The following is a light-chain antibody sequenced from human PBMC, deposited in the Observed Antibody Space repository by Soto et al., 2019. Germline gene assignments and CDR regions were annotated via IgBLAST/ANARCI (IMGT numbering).Light chain of an antibody. Sequence: EIVMTQSPATLSVSQGERATLSCRASQSVSSNLAWYQQRPGQAPRLLIYGASTRATGIPARFNGSGSGTEFTLTINSLQSEDFAIYYCQQCSYWPGTFGQGTKVEIK. J-gene: IGKJ1*01. CDR3: QQCSYWPGT. CDR2: GAS. V-gene: IGKV3D-15*01. CDR1: QSVSSN.